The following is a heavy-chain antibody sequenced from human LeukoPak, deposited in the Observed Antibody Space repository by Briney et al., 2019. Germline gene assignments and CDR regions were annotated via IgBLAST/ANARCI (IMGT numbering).Heavy chain of an antibody. J-gene: IGHJ4*02. V-gene: IGHV4-59*12. CDR2: IHSSGGS. CDR1: GASISNYY. Sequence: SETLSLTCTVSGASISNYYWSWIRQTPEKGLEWMGHIHSSGGSSYYPSLKSRVTISVDTSKNQFSLKLSSVTAADTAVYYCAKDRLTIFGVVITDYWGQGTLVTVSS. CDR3: AKDRLTIFGVVITDY. D-gene: IGHD3-3*01.